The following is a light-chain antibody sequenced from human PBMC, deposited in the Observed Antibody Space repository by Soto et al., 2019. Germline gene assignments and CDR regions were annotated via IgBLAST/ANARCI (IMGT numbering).Light chain of an antibody. V-gene: IGKV3-20*01. J-gene: IGKJ4*01. CDR3: QRYRTS. Sequence: EIVLTQSPGTLSLSPGERATLSCRASQGVSSSYLAWYQQKPGQPPRLLIYGASSRTTGIPDRFSGSGSGTDFTLTITRLEPEDDAVSYYQRYRTSFGGGTKVEIK. CDR2: GAS. CDR1: QGVSSSY.